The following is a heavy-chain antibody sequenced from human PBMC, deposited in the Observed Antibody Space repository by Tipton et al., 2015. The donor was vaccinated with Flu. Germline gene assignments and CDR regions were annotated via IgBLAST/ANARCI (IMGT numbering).Heavy chain of an antibody. J-gene: IGHJ4*02. CDR2: INHSGST. V-gene: IGHV4-34*01. CDR1: GGSFSGYY. CDR3: ARLRANYYDSSGYSDY. Sequence: TLSLTCAVHGGSFSGYYWSWIRQPPGKGLEWIGEINHSGSTNYNPSLKSRVTISGDTSKNQFSLKLSSVTAADTAVYYCARLRANYYDSSGYSDYWGQGTLVTVSS. D-gene: IGHD3-22*01.